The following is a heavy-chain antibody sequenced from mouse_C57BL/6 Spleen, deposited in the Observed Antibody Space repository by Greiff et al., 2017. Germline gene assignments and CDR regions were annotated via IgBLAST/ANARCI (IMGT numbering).Heavy chain of an antibody. V-gene: IGHV1-72*01. CDR1: GYIFTSYW. Sequence: VQLQQPGAELVKPGASVKLSCKASGYIFTSYWLHWVKKRSGRGLEWIGRIDPNSGGTKYNEKFKSKATLTVDKPSSTAYVQLSSLTSEASAVYYCARNYGPYFDYWGQGTTLTVSS. CDR2: IDPNSGGT. D-gene: IGHD1-2*01. CDR3: ARNYGPYFDY. J-gene: IGHJ2*01.